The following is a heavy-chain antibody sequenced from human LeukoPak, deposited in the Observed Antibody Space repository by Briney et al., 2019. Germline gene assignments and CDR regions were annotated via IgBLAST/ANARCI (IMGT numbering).Heavy chain of an antibody. CDR2: IYYSGST. J-gene: IGHJ4*02. CDR3: ARAEYYDILTGYSHFDY. V-gene: IGHV4-39*07. D-gene: IGHD3-9*01. Sequence: SETLSLTCTVSGGSISSSSYYWGWIRQPPGKGLEWSGSIYYSGSTSYNPSLKSRVTISVDTSKNQFSLKLSSVTAADTAVYYCARAEYYDILTGYSHFDYWGQGTLVTVSS. CDR1: GGSISSSSYY.